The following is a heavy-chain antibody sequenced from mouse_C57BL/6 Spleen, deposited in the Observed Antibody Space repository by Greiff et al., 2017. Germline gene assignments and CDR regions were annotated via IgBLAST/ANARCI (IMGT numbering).Heavy chain of an antibody. CDR2: IYPGSGST. D-gene: IGHD1-1*01. CDR3: AKFHYYGSSYES. Sequence: QVQLQQPGAELVKPGASVKMSCKASGYTFTSYWITWVKQRPGQGLEWIGDIYPGSGSTNYNEKFKSKATLTVDKSSSTAYMQLSSLTSEDSAVYYGAKFHYYGSSYESWGQGTTRTVSS. CDR1: GYTFTSYW. V-gene: IGHV1-55*01. J-gene: IGHJ2*01.